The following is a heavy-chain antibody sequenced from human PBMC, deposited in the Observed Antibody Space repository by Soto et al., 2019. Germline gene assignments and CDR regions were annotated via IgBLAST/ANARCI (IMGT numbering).Heavy chain of an antibody. CDR1: GGSVSSGSYY. CDR3: ARRGSTVTSTN. V-gene: IGHV4-61*01. D-gene: IGHD4-17*01. J-gene: IGHJ4*02. CDR2: IYYSGST. Sequence: PSETLSLTCTVSGGSVSSGSYYWSWIRQPPGKGLEWIGYIYYSGSTNYNPSLKSRVTISVDTSKNQFSLKLSSVTAADTAVYYCARRGSTVTSTNWGQGTPVTVSS.